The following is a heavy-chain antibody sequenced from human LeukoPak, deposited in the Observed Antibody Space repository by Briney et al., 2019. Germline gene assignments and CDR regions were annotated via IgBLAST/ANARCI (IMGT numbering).Heavy chain of an antibody. J-gene: IGHJ4*02. CDR2: ATTNGNNT. CDR3: AKGGGRAVAGNFDY. Sequence: PGGSLRLSCAASRFTFSSYAMSWVRQAPGKGLEWVSGATTNGNNTNYADSVKGRFTISRDNSKNTLYLQMNSLRADDTAVYYCAKGGGRAVAGNFDYWGQGTLVTVSS. V-gene: IGHV3-23*01. D-gene: IGHD6-19*01. CDR1: RFTFSSYA.